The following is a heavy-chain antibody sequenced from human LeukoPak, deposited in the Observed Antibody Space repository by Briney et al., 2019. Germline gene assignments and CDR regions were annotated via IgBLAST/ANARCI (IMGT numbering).Heavy chain of an antibody. CDR1: GYSFTSYW. CDR3: ARSSTVTADY. Sequence: GEALMISWQGSGYSFTSYWIGWVLQMPGKGQGWGGISDPGDSDTRYSQPFQGQVTNSDDKFTRNAYLQWSSLKASDTAMYYCARSSTVTADYWGQGTLVTVSS. V-gene: IGHV5-51*01. CDR2: SDPGDSDT. D-gene: IGHD4-17*01. J-gene: IGHJ4*02.